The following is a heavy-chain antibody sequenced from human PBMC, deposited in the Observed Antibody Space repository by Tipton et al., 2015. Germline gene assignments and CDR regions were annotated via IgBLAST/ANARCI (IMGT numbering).Heavy chain of an antibody. Sequence: GLVKPSETLSLTCAVYGGSFSDSYWTWIRQPPGKGLEWIGYIYYNGNTHYNPSLKSRVTISLDTSKNQFSLRLTSVTAADTAVYFCARDPTSESIAGAFDLWGQGTTVTVSS. J-gene: IGHJ3*01. CDR1: GGSFSDSY. D-gene: IGHD2-15*01. CDR2: IYYNGNT. V-gene: IGHV4-34*09. CDR3: ARDPTSESIAGAFDL.